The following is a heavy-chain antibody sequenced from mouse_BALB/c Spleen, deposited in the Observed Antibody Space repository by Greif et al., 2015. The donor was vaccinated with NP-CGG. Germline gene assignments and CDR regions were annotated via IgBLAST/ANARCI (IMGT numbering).Heavy chain of an antibody. J-gene: IGHJ3*01. CDR2: INPSSGYT. CDR1: GYTFTSYT. D-gene: IGHD2-4*01. V-gene: IGHV1-4*01. CDR3: ARSDYDYDGTIAWFAY. Sequence: VQLQQSGAELARPGASVKMSCKASGYTFTSYTMHWVKQRPGQGLEWIGYINPSSGYTNYNQKFKDKATLTADKSSSTAYMQLSSLTSEDSAVYYCARSDYDYDGTIAWFAYWGQGTLVTVSA.